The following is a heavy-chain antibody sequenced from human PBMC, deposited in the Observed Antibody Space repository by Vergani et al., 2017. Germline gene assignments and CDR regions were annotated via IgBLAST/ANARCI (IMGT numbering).Heavy chain of an antibody. V-gene: IGHV4-4*07. Sequence: QVQLQESGPGLVKPSETLSLTCTVSGGSISSYYWSWIRQPAGKGLEWIGRIYTSGSTNYNPSLKSRVTMSVDTSKNQFSLKLSSVTAADTAVYYCARGYRYGSGNPSYFDYWGQGTLVSVSS. CDR1: GGSISSYY. CDR3: ARGYRYGSGNPSYFDY. D-gene: IGHD3-10*01. J-gene: IGHJ4*02. CDR2: IYTSGST.